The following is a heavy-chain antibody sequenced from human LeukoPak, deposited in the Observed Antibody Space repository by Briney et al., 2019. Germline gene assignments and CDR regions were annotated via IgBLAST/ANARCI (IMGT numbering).Heavy chain of an antibody. Sequence: PGGSLRLSCAASGFTFSSYAMHWVRQAPGKGLEWVAVISYDGSNKYYADSAKGRFTISRDNSKNTLYLQMNSLRAEDTAVYYCARDFVSLGYCSGGSCYGYYFDYWGQGTLVTVSS. CDR3: ARDFVSLGYCSGGSCYGYYFDY. CDR1: GFTFSSYA. CDR2: ISYDGSNK. V-gene: IGHV3-30*04. D-gene: IGHD2-15*01. J-gene: IGHJ4*02.